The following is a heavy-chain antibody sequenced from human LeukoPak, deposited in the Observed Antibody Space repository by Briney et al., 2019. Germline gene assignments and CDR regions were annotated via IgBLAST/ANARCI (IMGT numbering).Heavy chain of an antibody. V-gene: IGHV3-30*18. CDR1: GFTFSSYG. CDR3: AKEAGDIVATIHYFDY. Sequence: GRSLRLSCAASGFTFSSYGMHWVRQAPGKGLEWVAVISYDGSNKYYADSVKGRFTISRDNSKNTLYLQMNSLRAEDTAVYYCAKEAGDIVATIHYFDYWGQGTLVTVSS. D-gene: IGHD5-12*01. CDR2: ISYDGSNK. J-gene: IGHJ4*02.